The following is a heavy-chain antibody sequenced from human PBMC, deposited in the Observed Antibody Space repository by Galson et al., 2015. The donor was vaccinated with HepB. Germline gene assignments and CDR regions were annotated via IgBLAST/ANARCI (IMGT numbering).Heavy chain of an antibody. D-gene: IGHD3-10*01. CDR3: ARRAGASGGFSFDY. Sequence: SLRLSCAASGFPFSNYAMHWVRQTPGKGLEWMTVILHDAHNRYYADSVEGRFTVSRDNSKNTVYLQMNSLRPEDTAMYYCARRAGASGGFSFDYWGQGSLVPVSP. CDR2: ILHDAHNR. V-gene: IGHV3-30*03. J-gene: IGHJ4*02. CDR1: GFPFSNYA.